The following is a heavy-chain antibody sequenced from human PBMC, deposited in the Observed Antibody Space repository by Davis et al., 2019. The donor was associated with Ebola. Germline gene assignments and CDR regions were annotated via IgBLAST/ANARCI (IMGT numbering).Heavy chain of an antibody. D-gene: IGHD3-3*01. CDR2: ISYDGSNK. CDR1: RFTFSSYA. J-gene: IGHJ6*04. Sequence: GESLKTPCAAPRFTFSSYAMHWVRQAPGQGLEWVAVISYDGSNKYYADSVKGRFTISRDNSKYMLYLQMNGLRAEDTAVYYCAKGSVTIFGVAPDYYGMDVWGKGTTVTVSS. V-gene: IGHV3-30*04. CDR3: AKGSVTIFGVAPDYYGMDV.